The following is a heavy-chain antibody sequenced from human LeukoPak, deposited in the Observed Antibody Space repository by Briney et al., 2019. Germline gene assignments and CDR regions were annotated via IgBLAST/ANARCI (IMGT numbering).Heavy chain of an antibody. CDR2: ISSSSSYI. V-gene: IGHV3-21*01. CDR3: ARAYDYVWESYRYWFDY. Sequence: GGSLRLSCAASGFTFSSYSMNWVRQAPGKGLEWVSSISSSSSYIYYADSVKGRFTISRDNAKNSLYLQMNSLRAEDTAVYYCARAYDYVWESYRYWFDYWGQGTLVTVSS. D-gene: IGHD3-16*02. CDR1: GFTFSSYS. J-gene: IGHJ4*02.